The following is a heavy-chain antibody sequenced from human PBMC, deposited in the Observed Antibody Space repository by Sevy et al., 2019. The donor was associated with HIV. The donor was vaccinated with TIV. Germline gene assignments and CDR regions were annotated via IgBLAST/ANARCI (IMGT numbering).Heavy chain of an antibody. Sequence: GGSLRLSCAASGFTFSSYAMHWVRQAPGKGLEWVAAIWYDGSDKYYADSVRGRFTISRDNSKNTMYLQMNSLRAEDTAVYYWANLGEVTPSDAFDIWGQGTMVTVSS. CDR1: GFTFSSYA. V-gene: IGHV3-33*06. J-gene: IGHJ3*02. CDR3: ANLGEVTPSDAFDI. CDR2: IWYDGSDK. D-gene: IGHD3-16*01.